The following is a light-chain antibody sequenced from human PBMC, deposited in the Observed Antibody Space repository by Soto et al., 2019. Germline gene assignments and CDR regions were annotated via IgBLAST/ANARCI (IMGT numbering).Light chain of an antibody. CDR1: SSNIGSYD. Sequence: SVLTQPPSASGTPGRRVTISCSGSSSNIGSYDIHWYQHLPGTAPKVLIYRNNQRPSGVPDRFSGSKSGTSASLAISGLRSEDEADYYCAVWDASLSGHVFGTGTKDTVL. V-gene: IGLV1-47*01. J-gene: IGLJ1*01. CDR3: AVWDASLSGHV. CDR2: RNN.